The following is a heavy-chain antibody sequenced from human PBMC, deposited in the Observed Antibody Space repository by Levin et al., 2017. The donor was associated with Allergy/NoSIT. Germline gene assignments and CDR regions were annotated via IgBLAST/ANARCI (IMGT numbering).Heavy chain of an antibody. Sequence: GGSLRLSCAASGFTFSSYAMSWVRQAPGKGLKWVSAISGSGASTYYADSVKGRVTISRDNSKNTLYLQMHSLRAEDTAVYYCAKDAGYSSAWYEGHFDYWGQGTLVTVSS. D-gene: IGHD6-19*01. CDR1: GFTFSSYA. CDR3: AKDAGYSSAWYEGHFDY. V-gene: IGHV3-23*01. J-gene: IGHJ4*02. CDR2: ISGSGAST.